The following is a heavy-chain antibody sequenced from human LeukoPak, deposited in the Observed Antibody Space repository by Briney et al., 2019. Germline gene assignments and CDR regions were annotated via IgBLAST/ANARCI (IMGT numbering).Heavy chain of an antibody. CDR3: AREEIEEVPTLTFNWVATYYSHYMDV. D-gene: IGHD5-12*01. J-gene: IGHJ6*03. Sequence: GGSLRLSCAASGFSVSNNYMNWVRQSPGKGLEWVSVIFGGGDTHYADSVKGRFTISGDDSKNTLYLQMSSLRAEDTAVYYCAREEIEEVPTLTFNWVATYYSHYMDVWGKGTTVAVSS. V-gene: IGHV3-66*02. CDR2: IFGGGDT. CDR1: GFSVSNNY.